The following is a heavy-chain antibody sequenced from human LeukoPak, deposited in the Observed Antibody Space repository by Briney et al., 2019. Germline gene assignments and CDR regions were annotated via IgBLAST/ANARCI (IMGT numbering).Heavy chain of an antibody. CDR3: ARGSPYYDILTGYLDY. Sequence: GGSLRLSCAASGFTFSSYAMLWVRQAPGKGLEWVAVISYDGSNKYYADSVKGRFTISRDNSKNTLYLQMNSLIAEDTAVYYCARGSPYYDILTGYLDYWGQGTLVTVSS. CDR2: ISYDGSNK. CDR1: GFTFSSYA. D-gene: IGHD3-9*01. V-gene: IGHV3-30*04. J-gene: IGHJ4*02.